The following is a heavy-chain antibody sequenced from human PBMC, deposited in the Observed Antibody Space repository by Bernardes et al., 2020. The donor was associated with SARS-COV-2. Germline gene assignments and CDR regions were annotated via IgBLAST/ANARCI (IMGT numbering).Heavy chain of an antibody. CDR3: ARSGTYPDAFDI. D-gene: IGHD1-26*01. J-gene: IGHJ3*02. V-gene: IGHV1-69*13. CDR1: GDTFTSYA. CDR2: IIPLFGTT. Sequence: SVPVSCKASGDTFTSYAFSWVRQAPGQGLECMGGIIPLFGTTNYAQNFQDRVTIAADESTSTVYMELSSLRSEDTAMYYCARSGTYPDAFDIWGQGTMVTVSS.